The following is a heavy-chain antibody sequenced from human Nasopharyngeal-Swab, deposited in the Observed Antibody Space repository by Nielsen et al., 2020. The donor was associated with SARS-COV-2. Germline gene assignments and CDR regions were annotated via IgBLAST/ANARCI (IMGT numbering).Heavy chain of an antibody. CDR1: GYTFTSYA. J-gene: IGHJ5*02. Sequence: ASVKVSCKASGYTFTSYAMNWVRHAPGQGIEWMGWISTNTGNPTYAQGFTGRFVFSLDTSVSTAYLQISSLKAEDTAVYYCAVHVAGDRPPFDPWGQGPLVTVSS. CDR2: ISTNTGNP. D-gene: IGHD6-19*01. V-gene: IGHV7-4-1*02. CDR3: AVHVAGDRPPFDP.